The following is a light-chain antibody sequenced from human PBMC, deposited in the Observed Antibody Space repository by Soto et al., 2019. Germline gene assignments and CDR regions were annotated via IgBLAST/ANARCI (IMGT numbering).Light chain of an antibody. CDR1: QFFGSDY. Sequence: EIVLTQSPDTLSLSPGERATLSCRASQFFGSDYLAWYQQKPGQSPRLLIYGASRKATGIPDRFSGSGSGTDFTLTISSLEPEDFAMYYCQKFHGTGTFGQGTKVEIK. CDR2: GAS. V-gene: IGKV3-20*01. J-gene: IGKJ1*01. CDR3: QKFHGTGT.